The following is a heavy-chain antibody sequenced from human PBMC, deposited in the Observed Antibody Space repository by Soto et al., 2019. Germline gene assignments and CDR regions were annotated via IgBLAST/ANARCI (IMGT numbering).Heavy chain of an antibody. CDR2: ISGSGGST. J-gene: IGHJ4*02. V-gene: IGHV3-23*01. D-gene: IGHD3-16*02. Sequence: EVQLLESGGGLVQPGGSLRLSCAASGFTFSSYAMSWVRQAPGKGLEWVSAISGSGGSTYYADSVKGRFTISRDNSNHTLYLQMNSLRAEATAVYYCAKVPTFGGVIVIRYFDYWGQGTLVTVSS. CDR3: AKVPTFGGVIVIRYFDY. CDR1: GFTFSSYA.